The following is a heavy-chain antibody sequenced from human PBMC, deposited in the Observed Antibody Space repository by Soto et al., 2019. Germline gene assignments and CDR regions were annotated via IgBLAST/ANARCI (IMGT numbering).Heavy chain of an antibody. CDR3: AKELERHYDFDS. CDR1: GFTFSTYA. CDR2: LDSSGTDT. D-gene: IGHD1-1*01. J-gene: IGHJ4*02. V-gene: IGHV3-23*02. Sequence: EVQLLESGGGLVQPGGSLRLSCAASGFTFSTYALSWVRQAPGKGLEWVSGLDSSGTDTYYGDFAKGRFTISRDNTNNMLYLQMNSLRAEDTAVYYWAKELERHYDFDSWGQGTLVTVSS.